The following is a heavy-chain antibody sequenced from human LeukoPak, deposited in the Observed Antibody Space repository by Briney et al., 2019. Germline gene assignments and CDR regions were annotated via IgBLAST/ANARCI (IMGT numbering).Heavy chain of an antibody. V-gene: IGHV4-59*12. J-gene: IGHJ4*02. CDR2: IYYTGTT. CDR3: ARDQGVIPYYFDY. D-gene: IGHD3-16*02. CDR1: GGSISSYY. Sequence: SETLSLTCTVSGGSISSYYWSWIRQPPGKGLEWIGYIYYTGTTNYNPSLKSRVTISVDTSKKQLSLKLSSVTAADTAVYYCARDQGVIPYYFDYWGQGALVTVSS.